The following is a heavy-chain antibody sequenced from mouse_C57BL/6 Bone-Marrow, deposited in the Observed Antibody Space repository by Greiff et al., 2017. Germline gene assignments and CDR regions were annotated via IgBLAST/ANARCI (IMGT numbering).Heavy chain of an antibody. CDR1: GYTFTSYD. V-gene: IGHV1-85*01. J-gene: IGHJ1*03. Sequence: VHLVESGPELVKPGASVKLSCKASGYTFTSYDINWVKQRPGQGLEWIGWIYPRDGSTKYNEKFKGKATLTVDTSSITAYMELHSLTSEDSAVYFCARLEFDGSSGDWYFDVWGTGTTVTVSS. CDR2: IYPRDGST. D-gene: IGHD1-1*01. CDR3: ARLEFDGSSGDWYFDV.